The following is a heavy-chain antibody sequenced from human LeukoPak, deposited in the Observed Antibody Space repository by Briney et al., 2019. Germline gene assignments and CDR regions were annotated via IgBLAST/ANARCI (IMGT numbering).Heavy chain of an antibody. J-gene: IGHJ4*02. CDR3: ANWQNGDN. V-gene: IGHV3-23*01. D-gene: IGHD2-8*01. CDR1: GFTFSSYA. CDR2: TSRSGGST. Sequence: GGSLRLSCAASGFTFSSYAMSWVRQAPGKGLEWVSATSRSGGSTYYADSVKGRFTISRDNSKNTLYLQMNSLRAGDTAVYYCANWQNGDNWGQGTLVTVSS.